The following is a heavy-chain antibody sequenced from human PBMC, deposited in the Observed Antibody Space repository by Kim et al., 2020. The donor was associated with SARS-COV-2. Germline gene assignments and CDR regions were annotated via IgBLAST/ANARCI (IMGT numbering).Heavy chain of an antibody. CDR1: GFTFSSYS. Sequence: GGSLRLSCAASGFTFSSYSMNWVRQAPGKGLEWVSSISSSSSYIYYADSVKGRFTISRDNAKNSLYLQMNSLRADDTAVYYCAADIVVVPAAQAQQSEGYYYYGMDVWGQGTTVTVSS. J-gene: IGHJ6*02. V-gene: IGHV3-21*01. D-gene: IGHD2-2*01. CDR2: ISSSSSYI. CDR3: AADIVVVPAAQAQQSEGYYYYGMDV.